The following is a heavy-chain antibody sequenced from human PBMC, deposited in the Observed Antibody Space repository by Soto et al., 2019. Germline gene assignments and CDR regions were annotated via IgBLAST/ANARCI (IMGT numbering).Heavy chain of an antibody. CDR2: INPSGGST. V-gene: IGHV1-46*01. J-gene: IGHJ4*02. D-gene: IGHD2-15*01. Sequence: GASVKVSCKASGYTFTSYYMHWVRQAPGQGLEWMGIINPSGGSTSYAQKFQSRVTMTRDTSTSTVYMELSSLRSEDTAVYYCARVLRTGRGGAYAALDYWGQGTLVTVSS. CDR1: GYTFTSYY. CDR3: ARVLRTGRGGAYAALDY.